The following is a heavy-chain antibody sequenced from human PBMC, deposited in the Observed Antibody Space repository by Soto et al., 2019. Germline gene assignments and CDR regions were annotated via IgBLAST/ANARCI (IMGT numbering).Heavy chain of an antibody. J-gene: IGHJ4*02. CDR3: AKGFYGSGSYYNEYDYIWGSYRPFSYFDY. CDR2: ISGSGGST. CDR1: GFTFSSYA. Sequence: GGSLRLSCAASGFTFSSYAMSWVRQAPGKGLEWVSAISGSGGSTYYADSVKGRFTISRDNSKNTLYLQMNSLRAEDTAVYYCAKGFYGSGSYYNEYDYIWGSYRPFSYFDYWGQGTLVTVSS. V-gene: IGHV3-23*01. D-gene: IGHD3-10*01.